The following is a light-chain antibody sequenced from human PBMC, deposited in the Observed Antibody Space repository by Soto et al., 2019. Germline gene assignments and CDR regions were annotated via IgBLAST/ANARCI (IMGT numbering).Light chain of an antibody. V-gene: IGLV2-11*01. CDR2: DVS. CDR1: SSDVGGYNY. Sequence: QSALTQPRSVSGSPGQSVTISCTGTSSDVGGYNYVSWYQQHPGKAPKLMIYDVSKRPSGVPDRSSGSKSGNPASLTISGLQAEDGVDYYCCSYAGSYTPRVFGPGTKVTVL. CDR3: CSYAGSYTPRV. J-gene: IGLJ1*01.